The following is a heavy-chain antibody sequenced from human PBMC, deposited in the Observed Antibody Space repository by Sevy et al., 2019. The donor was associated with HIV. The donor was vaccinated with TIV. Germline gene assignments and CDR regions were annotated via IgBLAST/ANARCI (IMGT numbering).Heavy chain of an antibody. J-gene: IGHJ4*02. CDR2: IYHSGSN. D-gene: IGHD3-22*01. Sequence: SETLSLTCAVSGGSISSGGYSWSWIRQPPGKGLEWIGYIYHSGSNYYNPSLKSRVTISVDRSKNQFSLKLSSVTAADTAVYYCARGYYDSSGYYFHFDYWGQGTLVTVSS. CDR3: ARGYYDSSGYYFHFDY. CDR1: GGSISSGGYS. V-gene: IGHV4-30-2*01.